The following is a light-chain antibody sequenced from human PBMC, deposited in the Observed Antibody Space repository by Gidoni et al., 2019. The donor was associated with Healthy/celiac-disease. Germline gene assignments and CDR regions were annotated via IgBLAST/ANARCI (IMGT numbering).Light chain of an antibody. CDR1: PSVSSSY. J-gene: IGKJ1*01. CDR2: GAS. Sequence: EIVLTQSPGTLSLSPGERATLSCRASPSVSSSYLAWYQQTPGQAPSLLIYGASSRATGIPDRFSGSGSETDFTLTISRLEPEDFAVYYCQQYGSSPHTFGQGTKVEI. V-gene: IGKV3-20*01. CDR3: QQYGSSPHT.